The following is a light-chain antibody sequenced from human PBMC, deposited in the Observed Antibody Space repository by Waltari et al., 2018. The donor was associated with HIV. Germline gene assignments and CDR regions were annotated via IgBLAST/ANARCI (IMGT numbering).Light chain of an antibody. CDR3: SSFTTSNSLL. J-gene: IGLJ2*01. CDR2: AVS. CDR1: SRDIGSYAF. Sequence: QSALTQPASVSASPGQSITVSCTGTSRDIGSYAFVSWYQQTPGTAPKLVIYAVSNRPSGISYRFSGSKSGNTASLTISGLQTEDEADYYCSSFTTSNSLLFGGGTKVTVL. V-gene: IGLV2-14*01.